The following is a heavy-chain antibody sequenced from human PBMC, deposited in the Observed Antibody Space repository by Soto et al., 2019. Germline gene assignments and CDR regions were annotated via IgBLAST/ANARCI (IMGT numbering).Heavy chain of an antibody. Sequence: SETLSLTCAVYGGSFSGYYWSWIRQPPGKGLEWIGEINHSGSTNYNPSLKSRVTISVDTSKNQFSLRLSSVTAADTAVYYCARDRSSGYRDAFDIWGQATMVTV. D-gene: IGHD5-12*01. CDR1: GGSFSGYY. J-gene: IGHJ3*02. CDR3: ARDRSSGYRDAFDI. CDR2: INHSGST. V-gene: IGHV4-34*01.